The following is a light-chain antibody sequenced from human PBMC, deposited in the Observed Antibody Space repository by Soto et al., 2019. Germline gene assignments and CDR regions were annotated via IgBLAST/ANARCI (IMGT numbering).Light chain of an antibody. CDR2: AAS. J-gene: IGKJ2*01. CDR1: QGISSY. CDR3: QQYNSYSYT. V-gene: IGKV1-8*01. Sequence: AIRMTQSPSSFSASTGDRVTITCRASQGISSYLAWYQQKPGKAPKLLIYAASTLQSGVPSRFSGSGSGTEFILTISSLQPDDFATYYCQQYNSYSYTFGQGTKVDIK.